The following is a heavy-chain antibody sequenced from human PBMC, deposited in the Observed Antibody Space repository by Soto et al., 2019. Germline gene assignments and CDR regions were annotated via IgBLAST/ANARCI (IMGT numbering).Heavy chain of an antibody. V-gene: IGHV3-21*01. CDR1: GFTFRPYT. D-gene: IGHD2-15*01. J-gene: IGHJ6*02. CDR3: ARDRGYDAHDYYYNAMDV. CDR2: IRGFSPYT. Sequence: EVQLVESGGGLVKPGGSLRLSCISSGFTFRPYTMNWVRQAPGKGLEWVSGIRGFSPYTFYAESVKGRFTISRDNAKNSRYLQMNSLRAEDTAVYYCARDRGYDAHDYYYNAMDVWGQGTTVTVSS.